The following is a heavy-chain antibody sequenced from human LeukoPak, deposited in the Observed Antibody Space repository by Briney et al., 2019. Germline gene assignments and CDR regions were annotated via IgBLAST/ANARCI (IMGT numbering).Heavy chain of an antibody. CDR2: INPNSGGT. J-gene: IGHJ6*03. Sequence: ASVKVSCKASAYTFTDYYMHWVRQAPGQGREWMGWINPNSGGTNYAQKFQGRVTMTRDTSISTAYMELSRLRSDDTAVYSGARRGGGGYDPYYYYYYMDVWGKGTTVTVSS. CDR3: ARRGGGGYDPYYYYYYMDV. D-gene: IGHD5-12*01. CDR1: AYTFTDYY. V-gene: IGHV1-2*02.